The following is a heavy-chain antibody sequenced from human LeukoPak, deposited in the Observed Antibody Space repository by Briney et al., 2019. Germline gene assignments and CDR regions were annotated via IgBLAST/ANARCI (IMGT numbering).Heavy chain of an antibody. CDR2: IRSKAYGRTK. J-gene: IGHJ6*03. V-gene: IGHV3-49*03. Sequence: GGSLRLSCTASGFTFGDYAMSWFRQAPGKGLEWVGFIRSKAYGRTKEYAASVKGRFTISRDDSKSIAYLQMNSLKTEDTAVYYCTRDGEQQLEGNYYYYYYYMDVWGKGTTVTVSS. CDR3: TRDGEQQLEGNYYYYYYYMDV. CDR1: GFTFGDYA. D-gene: IGHD6-13*01.